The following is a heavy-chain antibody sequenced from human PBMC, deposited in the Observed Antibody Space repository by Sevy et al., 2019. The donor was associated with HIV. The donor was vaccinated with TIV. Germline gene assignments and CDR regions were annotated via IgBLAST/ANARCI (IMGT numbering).Heavy chain of an antibody. CDR2: ITGSSTTI. J-gene: IGHJ1*01. V-gene: IGHV3-23*01. CDR1: GFTFSNYA. Sequence: GGSLRLSCAASGFTFSNYALPWVRQAPGKGLDWVPSITGSSTTIYYADSVKGRFTVSRDNSNNTLYLHINSLRAEDTAVYYCARDGLYGGNFEYFQHWGQGTLVTVSS. CDR3: ARDGLYGGNFEYFQH. D-gene: IGHD4-17*01.